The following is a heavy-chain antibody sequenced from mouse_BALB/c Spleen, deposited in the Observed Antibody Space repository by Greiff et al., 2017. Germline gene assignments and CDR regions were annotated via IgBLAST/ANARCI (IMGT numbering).Heavy chain of an antibody. CDR1: GFTFSSFG. Sequence: EVNVVESGGGLVQPGGSRKLSCAASGFTFSSFGMHWVRQAPEKGLEWVAYISSGSSTIYYADTVKGRFTISRDNPKNTLFLQMTSRRSEDTAMYYCARDNGHWYVDVWGAGTTVTVSS. CDR2: ISSGSSTI. V-gene: IGHV5-17*02. D-gene: IGHD1-2*01. J-gene: IGHJ1*01. CDR3: ARDNGHWYVDV.